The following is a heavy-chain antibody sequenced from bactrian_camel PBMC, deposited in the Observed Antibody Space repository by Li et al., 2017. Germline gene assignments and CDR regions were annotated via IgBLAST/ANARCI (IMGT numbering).Heavy chain of an antibody. CDR2: VYTAAGNA. CDR3: AAGGPFRACSWTPLSDPKDYIS. D-gene: IGHD1*01. J-gene: IGHJ6*01. Sequence: VQLVESGGGSVQAGGSLRLSCATAGVTPSRRCMGWFRQAPGKEREGLAAVYTAAGNAFSADSVKGRFTISRDSVKNTVYLQMDNLKPEDTAMYYCAAGGPFRACSWTPLSDPKDYISWGQ. CDR1: GVTPSRRC. V-gene: IGHV3S40*01.